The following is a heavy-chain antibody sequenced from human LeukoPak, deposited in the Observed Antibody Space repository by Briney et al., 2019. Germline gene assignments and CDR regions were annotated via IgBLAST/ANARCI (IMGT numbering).Heavy chain of an antibody. D-gene: IGHD3-22*01. CDR3: AGVPTSTYYYDSSGYFDY. CDR2: INPNSGGT. CDR1: GYTFTGYY. V-gene: IGHV1-2*02. Sequence: ASVKVSCKASGYTFTGYYMHWVRQAPGQGLEWMGWINPNSGGTNYAQKFQGRVTMTRDTSISTAYMELSRLRSDDTAVYYCAGVPTSTYYYDSSGYFDYWGQGTLVTVSS. J-gene: IGHJ4*02.